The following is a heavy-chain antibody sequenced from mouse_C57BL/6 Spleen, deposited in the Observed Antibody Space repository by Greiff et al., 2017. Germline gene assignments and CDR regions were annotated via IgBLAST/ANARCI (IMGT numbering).Heavy chain of an antibody. D-gene: IGHD1-1*01. J-gene: IGHJ1*03. Sequence: EVKLQESGPELVKPGASVKISCKASGYSFTGYYMNWVKQSPEKSLEWIGEINPSTGGTTYNQKFKAKATLTVDKSSSTAYMQLKSLTSEDSAVYYCARSPLYYYGSSWYFDVWGTGTTVTVSS. V-gene: IGHV1-42*01. CDR2: INPSTGGT. CDR3: ARSPLYYYGSSWYFDV. CDR1: GYSFTGYY.